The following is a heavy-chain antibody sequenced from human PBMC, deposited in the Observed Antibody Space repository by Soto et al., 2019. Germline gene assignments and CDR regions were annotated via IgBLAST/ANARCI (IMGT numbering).Heavy chain of an antibody. CDR3: ARTKGYSYGSDYFDY. Sequence: PGGSLRLSCAASGFTFSSYSMNWVRQAPGKGLEWVSSISSSSSYIYYADSAKGRFTISRDNAKNSLYLQMNSLRAEDTAVYYCARTKGYSYGSDYFDYWGQGTLVTVSS. CDR1: GFTFSSYS. CDR2: ISSSSSYI. J-gene: IGHJ4*02. D-gene: IGHD5-18*01. V-gene: IGHV3-21*01.